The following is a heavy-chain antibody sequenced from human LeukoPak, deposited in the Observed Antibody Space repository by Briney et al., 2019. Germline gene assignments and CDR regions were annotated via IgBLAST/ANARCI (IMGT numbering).Heavy chain of an antibody. CDR2: ISSSGSTL. D-gene: IGHD3-3*02. Sequence: GGSLRLSCAASGFTFSDYYMSWLRQAPGKGLEWVSYISSSGSTLYYADSVKGRFTISRDNAKNSLYLQMNSLRAEDTAVYYCARGSLSARPNWGQGTLVTVSS. CDR3: ARGSLSARPN. V-gene: IGHV3-11*01. CDR1: GFTFSDYY. J-gene: IGHJ4*02.